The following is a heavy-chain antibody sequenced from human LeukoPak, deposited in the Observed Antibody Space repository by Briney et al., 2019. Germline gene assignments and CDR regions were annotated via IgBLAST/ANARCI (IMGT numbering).Heavy chain of an antibody. Sequence: GGSLRLSCAASGFTFSSYSMNWVRQAPGQGPEWVSYISSSSSSMYYADSVKGRFTISRDNAKNSLYMQMNSLRAEDTAVYYCARHGSSWHYYFDYWGQGTLVAVSS. CDR2: ISSSSSSM. V-gene: IGHV3-48*01. CDR3: ARHGSSWHYYFDY. J-gene: IGHJ4*02. CDR1: GFTFSSYS. D-gene: IGHD6-13*01.